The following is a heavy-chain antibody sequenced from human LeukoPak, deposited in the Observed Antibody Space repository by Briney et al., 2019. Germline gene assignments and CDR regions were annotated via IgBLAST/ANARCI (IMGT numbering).Heavy chain of an antibody. CDR1: GFTFSSYG. D-gene: IGHD3-22*01. CDR2: ISSSSSTI. V-gene: IGHV3-48*01. Sequence: GGSLRLSCAASGFTFSSYGMHWVRQAPGKGLEWVSTISSSSSTIYYADSVKGRFTISRDNAKNSLYLQMNSLRAEDTAVYYCARNANYYDSSGDFDYWGQGTLVTVSS. CDR3: ARNANYYDSSGDFDY. J-gene: IGHJ4*02.